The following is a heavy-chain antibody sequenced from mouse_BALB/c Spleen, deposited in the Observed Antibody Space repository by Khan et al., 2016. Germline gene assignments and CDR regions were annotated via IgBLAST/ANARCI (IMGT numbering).Heavy chain of an antibody. CDR2: INPDSSTI. CDR1: GFDFSRYW. V-gene: IGHV4-1*02. CDR3: ARAGYYGYLVN. D-gene: IGHD1-1*01. Sequence: EVKLLESGGGLVQPGGSLKLSCAASGFDFSRYWMSWVRQAPGKGLEWIGEINPDSSTINYTPSLKDKFIISRDYAKNTLYLPMRKVRSEDTVLYYCARAGYYGYLVNWGQGTLVTVSA. J-gene: IGHJ3*01.